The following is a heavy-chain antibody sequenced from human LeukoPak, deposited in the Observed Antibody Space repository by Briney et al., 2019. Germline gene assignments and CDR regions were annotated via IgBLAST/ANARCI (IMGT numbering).Heavy chain of an antibody. CDR1: GGTFSSYA. V-gene: IGHV1-69*04. CDR2: IIPILGIA. Sequence: SVKVSCKASGGTFSSYAISWVRQAPGQGLEWMGKIIPILGIANYAQKFQGRVTITADKSTSTAYMELSSLRSEDTAVYYCARRRDGYYYYGMDVWGQGTTVTVSS. J-gene: IGHJ6*02. D-gene: IGHD5-24*01. CDR3: ARRRDGYYYYGMDV.